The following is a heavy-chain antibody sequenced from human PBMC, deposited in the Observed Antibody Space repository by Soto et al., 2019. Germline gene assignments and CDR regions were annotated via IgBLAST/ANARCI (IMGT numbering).Heavy chain of an antibody. D-gene: IGHD5-18*01. J-gene: IGHJ4*02. Sequence: EVQLVESGGGLVQPGRSLRLSCAASGFTFDDYAMHWVRQAPGKGLERVSGISWNRGSIDYADSVKRRFTISRDNAKTSLYLHMNRLRAEDTALYYCAKLGPSGSGYRYGDFDSWGQGTLVTVSS. CDR2: ISWNRGSI. V-gene: IGHV3-9*01. CDR1: GFTFDDYA. CDR3: AKLGPSGSGYRYGDFDS.